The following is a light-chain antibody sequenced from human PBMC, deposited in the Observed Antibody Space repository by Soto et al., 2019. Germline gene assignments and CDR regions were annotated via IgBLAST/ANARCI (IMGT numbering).Light chain of an antibody. CDR3: AAWDDSLSVV. CDR1: SSNIGSNY. J-gene: IGLJ2*01. V-gene: IGLV1-47*01. CDR2: RNN. Sequence: QSAMTQPPSASGPPGQRITISCSGSSSNIGSNYVYWYQQLPGTAPKLLIYRNNQRPSGVPDRFSGSKSGTSASLAISGLRSEDEADYYCAAWDDSLSVVFGGGTKVTVL.